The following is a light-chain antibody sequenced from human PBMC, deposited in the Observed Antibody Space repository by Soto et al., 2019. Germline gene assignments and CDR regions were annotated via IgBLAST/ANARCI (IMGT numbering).Light chain of an antibody. CDR1: QSVGSNY. Sequence: EIVLTQSPGTLSLSPGERATLYCRASQSVGSNYLAWYQQKPGQAPRVLIYGASSRATGIPDRFSGSGSGADFTLTISRLEPEDFEVYYCQQYTNSPFTFGHGTKVDIX. CDR3: QQYTNSPFT. V-gene: IGKV3-20*01. CDR2: GAS. J-gene: IGKJ3*01.